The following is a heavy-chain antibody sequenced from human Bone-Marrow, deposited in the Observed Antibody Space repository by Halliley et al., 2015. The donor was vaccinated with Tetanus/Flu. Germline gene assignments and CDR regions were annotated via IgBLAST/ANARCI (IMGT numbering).Heavy chain of an antibody. CDR3: ARHGDDSGSCLYYFYGMDV. D-gene: IGHD3-22*01. J-gene: IGHJ6*02. CDR1: GYTFTNYW. V-gene: IGHV5-51*01. CDR2: IYPGDSDA. Sequence: QLVQSGAEVKKPGESLKISCKASGYTFTNYWIDWVRQMPGKGLEWMGIIYPGDSDARYSPSFEGQITISADNSIGTAYLQLHSLKASATAMYYCARHGDDSGSCLYYFYGMDVWGQGTTVTVSS.